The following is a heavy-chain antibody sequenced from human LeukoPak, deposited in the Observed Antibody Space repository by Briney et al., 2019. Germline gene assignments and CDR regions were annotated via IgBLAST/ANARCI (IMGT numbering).Heavy chain of an antibody. J-gene: IGHJ4*02. CDR2: ISGSGGST. CDR1: GFTFSSYA. D-gene: IGHD6-13*01. CDR3: AKDDLIAAGWGDY. V-gene: IGHV3-23*01. Sequence: GGSLRLSCAASGFTFSSYAMSWVRQAPGKGLEWVSAISGSGGSTYYADSVKGRFTISRDNSKNTLYLQMNSLRAEDTAVYYFAKDDLIAAGWGDYWGQRTLVTVSS.